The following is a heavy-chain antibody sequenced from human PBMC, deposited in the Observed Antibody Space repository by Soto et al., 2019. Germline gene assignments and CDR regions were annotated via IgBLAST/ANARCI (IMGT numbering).Heavy chain of an antibody. Sequence: HHDQKKRLEWMGWINAGNGNTKYSQKFQGRVTITRDTSASTAYMELSSLRSEDTAVYYCASQGGDIVVVPAAHGHYYGMDVWGQGTTVTV. D-gene: IGHD2-2*01. V-gene: IGHV1-3*01. CDR3: ASQGGDIVVVPAAHGHYYGMDV. CDR2: INAGNGNT. J-gene: IGHJ6*02.